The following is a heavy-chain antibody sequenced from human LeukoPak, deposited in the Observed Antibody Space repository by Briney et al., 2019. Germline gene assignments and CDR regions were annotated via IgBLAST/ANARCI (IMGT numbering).Heavy chain of an antibody. Sequence: GESLKISCKGSGYTFTSYWIGWVRQMPGKGLEWMGMVYPGDSDTRYSPSFQGQVTISADKSINTAYLQWSSLKASDTAMYYCARTAEASSGYSHWGQGTLVTVSS. CDR3: ARTAEASSGYSH. D-gene: IGHD3-22*01. V-gene: IGHV5-51*01. CDR1: GYTFTSYW. J-gene: IGHJ4*02. CDR2: VYPGDSDT.